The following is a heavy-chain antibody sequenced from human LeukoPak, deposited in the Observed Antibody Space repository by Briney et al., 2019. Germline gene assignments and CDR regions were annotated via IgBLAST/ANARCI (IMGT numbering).Heavy chain of an antibody. Sequence: SETLSLTCTVSGGSITSYYWSWIRQPPGKGLEWIGYKTTNSNPSLKSRVTISLATSKNQVSLKLSSVTAADTAVYYCAREGGSSWYFRAYYFDYWGQGTLVTVSS. CDR1: GGSITSYY. J-gene: IGHJ4*02. CDR2: KTT. V-gene: IGHV4-59*01. D-gene: IGHD6-13*01. CDR3: AREGGSSWYFRAYYFDY.